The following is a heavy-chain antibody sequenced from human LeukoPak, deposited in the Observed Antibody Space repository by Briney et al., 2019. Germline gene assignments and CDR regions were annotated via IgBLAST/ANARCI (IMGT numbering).Heavy chain of an antibody. CDR3: ARLLVATTLRGPFDY. CDR1: GHSFTSYW. CDR2: IYPGDSDT. V-gene: IGHV5-51*01. D-gene: IGHD2/OR15-2a*01. J-gene: IGHJ4*02. Sequence: GESLKISCKGSGHSFTSYWIGWVRQMPGKGLEWMGIIYPGDSDTRYSPSFQGPVPISADQSISPAYLQWSSLKASDTAMYYCARLLVATTLRGPFDYWGQGTLVTVSS.